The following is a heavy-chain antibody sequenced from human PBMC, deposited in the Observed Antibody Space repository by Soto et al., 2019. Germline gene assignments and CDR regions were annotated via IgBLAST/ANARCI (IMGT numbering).Heavy chain of an antibody. CDR3: ARDVDTGGMDV. V-gene: IGHV1-69*13. CDR1: GGTFNNYA. D-gene: IGHD5-18*01. Sequence: SVKVSCKASGGTFNNYAISWLRQAPGQGLECMGGIIPIFGTTNYAQKFQGRVTITADEATSTAYMELSSLRSEDTAVYYCARDVDTGGMDVWGQGTTVTSP. CDR2: IIPIFGTT. J-gene: IGHJ6*02.